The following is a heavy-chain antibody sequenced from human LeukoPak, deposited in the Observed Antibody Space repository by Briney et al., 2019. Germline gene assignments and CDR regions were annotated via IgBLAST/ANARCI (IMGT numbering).Heavy chain of an antibody. D-gene: IGHD1-26*01. CDR2: IYTGDAES. Sequence: GESLKMSCKGSGYTFTSYWIGWVRQMPGKGLEGRGIIYTGDAESRYSASFQGHVSISVNKSISTAYLQWSSLQASDTATYYCARHQEVGAAGYLDVWGKGTTVTVSS. V-gene: IGHV5-51*01. J-gene: IGHJ6*03. CDR1: GYTFTSYW. CDR3: ARHQEVGAAGYLDV.